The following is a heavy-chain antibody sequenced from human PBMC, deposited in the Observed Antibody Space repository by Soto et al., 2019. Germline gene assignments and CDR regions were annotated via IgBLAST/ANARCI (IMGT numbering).Heavy chain of an antibody. CDR3: AKVLRGYSGYDFGAGMDV. D-gene: IGHD5-12*01. CDR1: GFTFSSYG. CDR2: ISYDGSNK. V-gene: IGHV3-30*18. Sequence: QVQLVESGGGVVQPGRSLRLSCAASGFTFSSYGMHWVRQAPGKGLEWVAVISYDGSNKYYADSVKGRFTISRDNSKNTLYLQMNSLRAEDTAVYYCAKVLRGYSGYDFGAGMDVWGQGTTVTVSS. J-gene: IGHJ6*02.